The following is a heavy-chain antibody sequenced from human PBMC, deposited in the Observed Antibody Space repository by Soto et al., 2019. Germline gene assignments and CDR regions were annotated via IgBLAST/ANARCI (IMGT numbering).Heavy chain of an antibody. Sequence: QITLKESGPTLVKPTQTLTLTCSFSGFSLSTSGVGVGWIRQPPGKALEWLALIYWNDDKRCSPSLESRLTIPKDPPKTQVVLTMTNRDPVNTPTYYCAHPSLLEYGDSSSGVSYFHPWGQGTLVTVSS. D-gene: IGHD6-25*01. J-gene: IGHJ1*01. V-gene: IGHV2-5*01. CDR3: AHPSLLEYGDSSSGVSYFHP. CDR2: IYWNDDK. CDR1: GFSLSTSGVG.